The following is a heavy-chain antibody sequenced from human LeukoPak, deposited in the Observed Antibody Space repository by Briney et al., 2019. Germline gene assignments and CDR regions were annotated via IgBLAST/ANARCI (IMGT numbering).Heavy chain of an antibody. V-gene: IGHV3-23*01. CDR3: AKDQTGIFDY. D-gene: IGHD7-27*01. Sequence: GGSLRLSCADSGFTFSSYAMRWVRQAPGKGLEWVSAISGSGGSTYYADSVKGRFTISRDNSKNTLYLQMNSLRAEDTAVYYCAKDQTGIFDYWGQGTLVTVSS. CDR1: GFTFSSYA. J-gene: IGHJ4*02. CDR2: ISGSGGST.